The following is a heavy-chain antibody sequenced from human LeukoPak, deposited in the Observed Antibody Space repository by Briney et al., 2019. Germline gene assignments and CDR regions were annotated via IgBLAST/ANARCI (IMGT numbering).Heavy chain of an antibody. Sequence: PGGSLRLSCAASGFTFSSYGMHWVRQAPGKGLEWVAFIQYDGSIKYYADSVKGRFTISRDNAKNSLYLQMNSLRAEDTAVYYCAREGWFGELLSTFDYWGQGTLVTVSS. CDR3: AREGWFGELLSTFDY. CDR2: IQYDGSIK. V-gene: IGHV3-30*02. J-gene: IGHJ4*02. CDR1: GFTFSSYG. D-gene: IGHD3-10*01.